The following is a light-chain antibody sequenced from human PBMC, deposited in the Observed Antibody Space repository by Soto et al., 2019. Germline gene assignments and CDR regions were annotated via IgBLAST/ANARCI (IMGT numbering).Light chain of an antibody. V-gene: IGLV2-8*01. CDR2: EVS. CDR3: SSYAGSNRV. J-gene: IGLJ1*01. CDR1: SSDVGGYNY. Sequence: QSVLTQPPSASGSPGQSVTISCTGTSSDVGGYNYVSWYQQLPGKAPKLMIYEVSKRPSGVPDRFSCSKSGNTASLTVSGLQADDEADYYCSSYAGSNRVFGTGTKVTVL.